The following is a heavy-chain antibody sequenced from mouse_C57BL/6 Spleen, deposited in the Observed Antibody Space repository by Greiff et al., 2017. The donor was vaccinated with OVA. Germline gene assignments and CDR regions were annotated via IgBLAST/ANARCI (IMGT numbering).Heavy chain of an antibody. CDR3: TREGGMGYLDY. V-gene: IGHV1-15*01. CDR2: IDPETGGT. Sequence: VQLQQPGAELVRPGASVTLSCKASGYTFTDYEMHWVKQTPVHGLEWIGAIDPETGGTAYNQKFKGKAILTADKSSSTAYMELRSLTSEDSAVYYCTREGGMGYLDYWGQGTTLTVSS. D-gene: IGHD2-3*01. J-gene: IGHJ2*01. CDR1: GYTFTDYE.